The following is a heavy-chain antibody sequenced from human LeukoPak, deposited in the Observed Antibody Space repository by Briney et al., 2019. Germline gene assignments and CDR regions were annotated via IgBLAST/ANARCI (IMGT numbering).Heavy chain of an antibody. D-gene: IGHD4-11*01. CDR2: INPNSGGT. CDR3: ARQDGYSNYSPFDY. V-gene: IGHV1-2*06. CDR1: GYTFTGYY. J-gene: IGHJ4*02. Sequence: GASVKVSCKASGYTFTGYYIHWVRQAPGQGLEWMGRINPNSGGTNYAQKFQDRVTMTRDTSISTAYMDLSNLRSDDTAVYYCARQDGYSNYSPFDYWGQGTLVTVSS.